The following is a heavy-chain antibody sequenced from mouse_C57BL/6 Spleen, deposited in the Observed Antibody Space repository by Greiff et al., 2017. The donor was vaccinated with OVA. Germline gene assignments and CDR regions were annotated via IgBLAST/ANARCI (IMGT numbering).Heavy chain of an antibody. CDR2: ISDGGSYT. CDR1: GFTFSSYA. Sequence: EVMLVESGGGLVKPGGSLKLSCAASGFTFSSYAMSWVRQTPEKRLEWVATISDGGSYTYYPDNVKGRFTISRDNAKNNLYLQMSHLKSEDTAMYYCARDGDNWDRDFDVWGTGTTVTVSS. V-gene: IGHV5-4*01. J-gene: IGHJ1*03. D-gene: IGHD4-1*01. CDR3: ARDGDNWDRDFDV.